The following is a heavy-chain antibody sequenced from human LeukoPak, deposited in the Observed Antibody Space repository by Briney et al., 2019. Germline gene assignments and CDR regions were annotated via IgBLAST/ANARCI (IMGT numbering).Heavy chain of an antibody. CDR1: GGSFSGYY. Sequence: SETLSLTCAVYGGSFSGYYWSWIRQPPGKGLEWIGEINHSGSTNYNPSLKSRVTISVDTSKNQFSLKLSSVTAADTAVYYCAXVXSSGGYRRADCLDYWGQGTLVTVSS. J-gene: IGHJ4*02. V-gene: IGHV4-34*01. D-gene: IGHD6-19*01. CDR3: AXVXSSGGYRRADCLDY. CDR2: INHSGST.